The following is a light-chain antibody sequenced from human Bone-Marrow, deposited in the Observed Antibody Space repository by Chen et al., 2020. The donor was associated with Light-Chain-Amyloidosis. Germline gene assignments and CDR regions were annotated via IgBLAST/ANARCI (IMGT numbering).Light chain of an antibody. CDR3: QVWDRSSDRPV. Sequence: SYVLTQPSSVSVAPGQTATIACGGNNIGSTSVHWYQPTPGQAPLLVVYDDSDRPSGIPERLSGSNSGNTAILTISRVEAGDEADYYCQVWDRSSDRPVFGGGTKLTVL. CDR1: NIGSTS. CDR2: DDS. J-gene: IGLJ3*02. V-gene: IGLV3-21*02.